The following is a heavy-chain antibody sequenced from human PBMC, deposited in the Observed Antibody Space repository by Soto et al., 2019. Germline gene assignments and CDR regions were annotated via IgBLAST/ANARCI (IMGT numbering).Heavy chain of an antibody. CDR2: IYPGGVNI. J-gene: IGHJ4*02. D-gene: IGHD1-26*01. CDR3: ARGSAFIGLDY. Sequence: GASVKVSCKAIGYSFTSHYMHWVRQAPGQGLEWMGTIYPGGVNIGYAQKFKGRVTMTKDTSTSTVYMELNSLTSEDTAVYYCARGSAFIGLDYWGQGTPVTVSS. CDR1: GYSFTSHY. V-gene: IGHV1-46*01.